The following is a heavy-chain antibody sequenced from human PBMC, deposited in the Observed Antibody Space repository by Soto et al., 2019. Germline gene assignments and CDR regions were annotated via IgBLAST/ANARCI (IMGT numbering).Heavy chain of an antibody. V-gene: IGHV3-48*03. J-gene: IGHJ4*02. CDR2: ISLSGSTI. D-gene: IGHD3-3*02. CDR3: ARESFSASPNFFDY. CDR1: GFAFSNYE. Sequence: GGSLRLSCAASGFAFSNYEMNWVRQAPGKGLEWVSYISLSGSTIYYADSVKGRFTISRDDAKNSLYLQMDSLRADDTAVYYCARESFSASPNFFDYWGQGTLVTVS.